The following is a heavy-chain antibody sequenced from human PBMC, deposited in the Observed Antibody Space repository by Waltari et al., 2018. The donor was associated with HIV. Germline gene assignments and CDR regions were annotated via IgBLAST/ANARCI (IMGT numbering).Heavy chain of an antibody. CDR1: GGAFYGKS. D-gene: IGHD3-9*01. Sequence: QVQLQQWGAGLLKPSDTLSLSCGVSGGAFYGKSGSWVRQSPGKGLEWIGEVKDGGATHSNPSLKSRLSMSVDPSNNTFSLKIKSVTAADAAVYFCAKYYDVFTGFYLWGQGTPVIVSS. J-gene: IGHJ1*01. V-gene: IGHV4-34*02. CDR2: VKDGGAT. CDR3: AKYYDVFTGFYL.